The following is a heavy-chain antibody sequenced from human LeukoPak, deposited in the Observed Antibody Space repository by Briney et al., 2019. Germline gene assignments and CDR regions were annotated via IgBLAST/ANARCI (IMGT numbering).Heavy chain of an antibody. V-gene: IGHV4-61*02. D-gene: IGHD4-17*01. CDR1: GGFLRCNYY. CDR2: IYASGST. Sequence: SGTPSLTLPCSGGFLRCNYYRSWIPQPPGKGLERIGRIYASGSTNYNPSLQSRVTISVDPSKSQFSLKLSSVSAADTAVYYCARGGDYNAQDLWHWGQGTLVTVSS. CDR3: ARGGDYNAQDLWH. J-gene: IGHJ4*02.